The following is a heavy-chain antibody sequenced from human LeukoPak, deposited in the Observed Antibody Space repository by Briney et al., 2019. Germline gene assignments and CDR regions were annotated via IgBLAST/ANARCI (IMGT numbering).Heavy chain of an antibody. D-gene: IGHD3-3*01. V-gene: IGHV4-34*01. Sequence: GSLRLSCAASGFTFSSYWMSWIRQPPGKGLEWIGEINHSGSTNYNPSLKSRVTISVDTSKKQFSLKLSSVTAADTAVYYCARGITIFGVVIDWGQGTLVTVSS. CDR1: GFTFSSYW. J-gene: IGHJ4*02. CDR3: ARGITIFGVVID. CDR2: INHSGST.